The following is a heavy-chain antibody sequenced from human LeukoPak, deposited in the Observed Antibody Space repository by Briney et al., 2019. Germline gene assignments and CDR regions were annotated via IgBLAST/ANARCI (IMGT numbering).Heavy chain of an antibody. D-gene: IGHD1-26*01. J-gene: IGHJ4*02. CDR1: GYTFTGYY. CDR3: ARVEVGATDY. CDR2: INPNSGST. V-gene: IGHV1-2*04. Sequence: VASVKVSCKASGYTFTGYYMHWVRQAPGQGLEWMGWINPNSGSTNYAQKFQGWVTMTTDTSTSTAYMELRSLRSDDTAVYYCARVEVGATDYWGQGTLVTVSS.